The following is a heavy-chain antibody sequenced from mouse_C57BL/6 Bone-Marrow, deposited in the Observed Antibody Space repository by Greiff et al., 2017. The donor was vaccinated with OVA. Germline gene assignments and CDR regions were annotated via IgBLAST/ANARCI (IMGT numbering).Heavy chain of an antibody. J-gene: IGHJ2*01. Sequence: EVQGVESGPELVKPGASVKISCKASGYSFTGYYMNWVKQSPEKSLEWIGEINPSTGGTTYNQKFKAKATLTVDKSSITAYMQLKNLTSEDSAVYYCARLAYGSRYYFDYWGQGTTLTVSS. CDR1: GYSFTGYY. CDR3: ARLAYGSRYYFDY. D-gene: IGHD1-1*01. CDR2: INPSTGGT. V-gene: IGHV1-42*01.